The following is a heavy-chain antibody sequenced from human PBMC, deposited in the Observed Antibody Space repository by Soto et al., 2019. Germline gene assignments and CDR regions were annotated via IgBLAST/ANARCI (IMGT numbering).Heavy chain of an antibody. CDR2: ISGSGGNT. V-gene: IGHV3-23*01. CDR3: AKDFSVGGATDY. D-gene: IGHD1-26*01. CDR1: GFTFSSYA. Sequence: EVQLLESGGGLVQPGGSLRLSCAASGFTFSSYAMSWVRQAPGKGLEWVSAISGSGGNTYYADSVKGRFTISRDNSKNTLYLQMNSLRAEDTAVYYCAKDFSVGGATDYWGQGTLVTVSS. J-gene: IGHJ4*02.